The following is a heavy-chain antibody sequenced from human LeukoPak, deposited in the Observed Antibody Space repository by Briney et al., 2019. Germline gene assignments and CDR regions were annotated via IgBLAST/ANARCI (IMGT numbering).Heavy chain of an antibody. Sequence: SETLSLTCTVSGGSISSYYWSWLRQPPGKGLEWIGYIYYSGSTNYNPSLTSRVTISVDTSKNQFSLRLSSVTAADTAVYYCAKNYGDYANWFDPWGQGTLVTVSS. D-gene: IGHD4-17*01. CDR1: GGSISSYY. J-gene: IGHJ5*02. CDR2: IYYSGST. V-gene: IGHV4-59*01. CDR3: AKNYGDYANWFDP.